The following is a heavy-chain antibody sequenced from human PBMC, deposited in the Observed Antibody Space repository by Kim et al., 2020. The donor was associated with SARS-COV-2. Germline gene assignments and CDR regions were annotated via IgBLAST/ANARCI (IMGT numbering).Heavy chain of an antibody. D-gene: IGHD6-19*01. CDR3: ARALAVADDGDY. J-gene: IGHJ4*02. V-gene: IGHV3-30*01. Sequence: YYADSVKGRFTSSRDNSKNTLYLQMNSLRAEDTAVYYCARALAVADDGDYWGQGTLVTVSS.